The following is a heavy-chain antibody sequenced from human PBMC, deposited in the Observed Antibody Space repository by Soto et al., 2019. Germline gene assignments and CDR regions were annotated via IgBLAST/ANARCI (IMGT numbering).Heavy chain of an antibody. J-gene: IGHJ4*02. CDR3: AKDHVPTTSEVYFDY. CDR1: GFTFTGYA. CDR2: ISGSGAST. D-gene: IGHD5-12*01. Sequence: GGSLRLSCAASGFTFTGYAMSWVRQAPGKGLEWVSGISGSGASTYYADSVKGRFTISRDNSKNTLYLEMNSLRAEDTAVYYCAKDHVPTTSEVYFDYWGQGTLVTVSS. V-gene: IGHV3-23*01.